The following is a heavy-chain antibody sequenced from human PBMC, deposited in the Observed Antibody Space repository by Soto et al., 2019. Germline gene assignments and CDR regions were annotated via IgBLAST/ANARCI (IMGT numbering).Heavy chain of an antibody. CDR2: INHSGST. Sequence: SETLSLTCAVYGGSFSGYYWSWIRQPPGKGLDWIGEINHSGSTNYNPSLKSRVTISVDTSKNQFSLKLSFVTAADTVVYYCAGRMRIAAAGTRYFQHWGQGTLVTVSS. J-gene: IGHJ1*01. D-gene: IGHD6-13*01. CDR3: AGRMRIAAAGTRYFQH. V-gene: IGHV4-34*01. CDR1: GGSFSGYY.